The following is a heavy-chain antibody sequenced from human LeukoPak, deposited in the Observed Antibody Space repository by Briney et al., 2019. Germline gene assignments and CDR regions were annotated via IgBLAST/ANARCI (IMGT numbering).Heavy chain of an antibody. CDR2: INHSGST. V-gene: IGHV4-34*01. J-gene: IGHJ6*02. Sequence: SETLSLTCAVYGGSFSGYYWSWIRQPPGKGLEWIGEINHSGSTNYNPSLKSRVTISVDTSKNQFSLKLSSVTAADTAVYYCARESPCSSTSCYWGGYYGMDVWGQGTTVTVSS. CDR3: ARESPCSSTSCYWGGYYGMDV. D-gene: IGHD2-2*01. CDR1: GGSFSGYY.